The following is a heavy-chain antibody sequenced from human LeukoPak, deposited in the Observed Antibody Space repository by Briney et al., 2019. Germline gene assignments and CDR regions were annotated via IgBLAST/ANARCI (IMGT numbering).Heavy chain of an antibody. V-gene: IGHV1-2*02. Sequence: ASVKVSCKSSGYTFTGNYRHWVRQGPGQGLEWVGWINPNNGGTYYGQKFQGRVTMTRDTSIRAAYMDLSSLISEDTAVYYCAREGINRVRGVPFDIWGQGTMVTISS. CDR1: GYTFTGNY. CDR2: INPNNGGT. CDR3: AREGINRVRGVPFDI. J-gene: IGHJ3*02. D-gene: IGHD3-10*01.